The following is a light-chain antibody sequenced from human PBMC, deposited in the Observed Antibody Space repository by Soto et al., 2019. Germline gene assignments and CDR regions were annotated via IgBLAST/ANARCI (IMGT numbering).Light chain of an antibody. CDR1: HSVGSL. CDR3: QQYNNWPIT. J-gene: IGKJ5*01. CDR2: GAS. Sequence: EVVMTQSPATLSVSPGERATLSCRASHSVGSLLAWSQQKPGQAPRLLIYGASTRATGIPARFTGSGSGTEVTLTISSLQSEDFAVDYCQQYNNWPITFGPGTRLDIK. V-gene: IGKV3-15*01.